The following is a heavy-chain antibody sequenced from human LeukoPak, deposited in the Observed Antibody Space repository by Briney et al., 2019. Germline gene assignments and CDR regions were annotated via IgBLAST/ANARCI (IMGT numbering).Heavy chain of an antibody. CDR2: ISSSSSYI. J-gene: IGHJ4*02. V-gene: IGHV3-21*01. Sequence: GGSLRLSCAASGFTFSSYAMSWVRQAPGKGLEWVSSISSSSSYIYYADSVKGRFTISRDNAKNSLYLQMNSLRAEDTAVYYCARVVVYSNYAQDYWGQGTLVTVSS. CDR1: GFTFSSYA. D-gene: IGHD4-11*01. CDR3: ARVVVYSNYAQDY.